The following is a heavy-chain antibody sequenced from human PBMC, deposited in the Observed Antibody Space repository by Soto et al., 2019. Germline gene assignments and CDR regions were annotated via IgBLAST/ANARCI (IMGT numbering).Heavy chain of an antibody. V-gene: IGHV2-5*01. CDR3: AHTKDSRGFLTS. CDR2: IHWNDDK. D-gene: IGHD3-22*01. CDR1: GFSLSAYGVR. J-gene: IGHJ5*02. Sequence: GPTLVNPTQTLTLTCSFSGFSLSAYGVRVIWFRQPPGETLEWLALIHWNDDKRYSPYLKSRLTITKDTSKTQVVLTLTNLDPLDTGTYFCAHTKDSRGFLTSWGPGILVTVSS.